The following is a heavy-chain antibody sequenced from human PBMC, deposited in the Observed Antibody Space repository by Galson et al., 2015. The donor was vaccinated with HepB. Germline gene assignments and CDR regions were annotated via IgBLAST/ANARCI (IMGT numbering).Heavy chain of an antibody. CDR3: ARVGLDAFDI. V-gene: IGHV3-13*01. CDR1: GFTFSSYD. CDR2: ISTAGDT. D-gene: IGHD1-26*01. Sequence: SLRLSCAASGFTFSSYDMHWVRQATGKGLEWVSAISTAGDTYYLGSVKGRFTISRESAKNSLYLQMNSLRAGDTAVYYCARVGLDAFDIWGQGTMVTVSS. J-gene: IGHJ3*02.